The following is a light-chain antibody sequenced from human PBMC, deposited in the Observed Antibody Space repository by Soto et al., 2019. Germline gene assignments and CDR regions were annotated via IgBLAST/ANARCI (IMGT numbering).Light chain of an antibody. CDR2: GNS. Sequence: QSVVTQPPSASETPGQRVTISCSGSSSNIGRNYVCWYQQLPGTAPKLLIYGNSQRPSGVPDRFSGSKSGTSASLAISGLRSEDEADYYCAVWDGSLSGYVFGTGTKLTV. V-gene: IGLV1-47*02. CDR3: AVWDGSLSGYV. CDR1: SSNIGRNY. J-gene: IGLJ1*01.